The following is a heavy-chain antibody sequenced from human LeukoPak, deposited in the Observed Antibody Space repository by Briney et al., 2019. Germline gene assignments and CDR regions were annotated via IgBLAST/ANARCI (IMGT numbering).Heavy chain of an antibody. CDR2: INHSGST. Sequence: SETLSLTCAVYGGSFSGYYWSWIRQPPGKGLEWIGEINHSGSTNYNPSLKSRVTISVYTSKNQFSLKLSSVTAADTAVYYCASNPIVVVVAATPGWFDPWGQGTLVTVSS. V-gene: IGHV4-34*01. J-gene: IGHJ5*02. CDR3: ASNPIVVVVAATPGWFDP. CDR1: GGSFSGYY. D-gene: IGHD2-15*01.